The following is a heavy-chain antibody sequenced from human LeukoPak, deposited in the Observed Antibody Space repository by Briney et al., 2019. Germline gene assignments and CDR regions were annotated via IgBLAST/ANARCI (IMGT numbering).Heavy chain of an antibody. CDR1: GYTLTELS. Sequence: ASVKVSCKVSGYTLTELSMHWVRQAPGKGLEWMGGFDPEDGETIYAQKFQGRVTMTEDTSTDTAYMELSSLRSEDTAVYYCATDLLWFGETDTDAEYFQHWGQGTPVTVSS. CDR2: FDPEDGET. D-gene: IGHD3-10*01. CDR3: ATDLLWFGETDTDAEYFQH. V-gene: IGHV1-24*01. J-gene: IGHJ1*01.